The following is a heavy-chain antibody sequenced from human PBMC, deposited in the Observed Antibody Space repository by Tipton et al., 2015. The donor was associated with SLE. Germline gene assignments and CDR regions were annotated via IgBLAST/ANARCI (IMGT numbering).Heavy chain of an antibody. D-gene: IGHD1-26*01. CDR3: AKDRVSSSGGSYLEYFQH. CDR1: GFTFSSYA. V-gene: IGHV3-23*01. CDR2: ISGSGGNT. J-gene: IGHJ1*01. Sequence: GSLRLSCAASGFTFSSYAMSWVRQAPGKGLEWVSAISGSGGNTYYADSVKGRFTISRDNSKNTLYLQMNSLRAEDTAVYYCAKDRVSSSGGSYLEYFQHWGQGTLVTVSS.